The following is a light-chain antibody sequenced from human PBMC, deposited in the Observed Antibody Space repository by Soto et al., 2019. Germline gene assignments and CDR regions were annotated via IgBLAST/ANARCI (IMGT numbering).Light chain of an antibody. Sequence: DIPMTQSPSSLSASVGDRVTITCQASQDIRKYLSWYQQKPGRAPKLLIYGASNLETGVPSRFSRSGYGTDFTFTISSLQPEDIATYYCQHYGHLPPFTFGPGTKVAIK. J-gene: IGKJ3*01. CDR3: QHYGHLPPFT. V-gene: IGKV1-33*01. CDR1: QDIRKY. CDR2: GAS.